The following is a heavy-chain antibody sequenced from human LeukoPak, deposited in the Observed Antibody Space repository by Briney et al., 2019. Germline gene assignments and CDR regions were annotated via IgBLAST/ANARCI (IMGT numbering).Heavy chain of an antibody. CDR3: AGIGDSTSCYGPCAYFDY. CDR2: INPSGGST. CDR1: GYTFTSYY. D-gene: IGHD2-2*01. Sequence: ASVKVSCKASGYTFTSYYMHWVRQAPGQGLEWMGIINPSGGSTSYAQKFQGRVTMTRDTSTSTVYMELSSLRSEDTAVYYCAGIGDSTSCYGPCAYFDYWGQGTLVTVSS. J-gene: IGHJ4*02. V-gene: IGHV1-46*01.